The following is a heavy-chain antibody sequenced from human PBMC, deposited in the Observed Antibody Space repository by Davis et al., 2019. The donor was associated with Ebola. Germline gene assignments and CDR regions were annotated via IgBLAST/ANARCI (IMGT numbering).Heavy chain of an antibody. D-gene: IGHD3-10*01. CDR1: GYSFNNYW. J-gene: IGHJ6*02. V-gene: IGHV5-10-1*01. CDR2: IVPSDPYT. CDR3: ARNDSLGSGSYSDNGMDV. Sequence: GESLKISCKASGYSFNNYWISWVRQMPGKGLEWMGTIVPSDPYTNYSPSFEGHVTISADKSITTAYLQWSSLKATDTAMYNCARNDSLGSGSYSDNGMDVWGQGTTVIVSS.